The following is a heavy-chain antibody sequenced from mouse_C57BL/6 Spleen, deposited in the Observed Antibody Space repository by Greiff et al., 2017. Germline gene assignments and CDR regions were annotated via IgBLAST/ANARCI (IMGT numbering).Heavy chain of an antibody. CDR3: ARFYDYDVVYAMDY. CDR2: IYPRDGST. J-gene: IGHJ4*01. Sequence: QVQLKQSGPELVKPGASVKLSCKASGYTFTGYDINWVKQRPGQGLEWIGWIYPRDGSTKYNEKFKGKATLTVDTSSSTAYMELHSLTSEDSAVYFCARFYDYDVVYAMDYWGQGTSVTVSS. V-gene: IGHV1-85*01. CDR1: GYTFTGYD. D-gene: IGHD2-4*01.